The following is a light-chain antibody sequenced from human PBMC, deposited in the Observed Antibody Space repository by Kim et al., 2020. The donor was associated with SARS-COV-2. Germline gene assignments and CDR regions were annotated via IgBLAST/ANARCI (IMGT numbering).Light chain of an antibody. J-gene: IGKJ1*01. V-gene: IGKV1-16*02. Sequence: ASVGDRVTITWRARQSISNNLAWCKHKTGKAPKSLIYAASSLQTGVPSKFSGSGSGTEFTLTIRSLRPEDIATYNCQKYNSDPWTFGEGTKVGIK. CDR1: QSISNN. CDR3: QKYNSDPWT. CDR2: AAS.